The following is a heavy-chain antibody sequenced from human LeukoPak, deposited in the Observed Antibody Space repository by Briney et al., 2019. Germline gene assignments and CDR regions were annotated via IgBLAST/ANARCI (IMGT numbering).Heavy chain of an antibody. V-gene: IGHV4-39*01. D-gene: IGHD1-26*01. CDR2: IYDSGST. CDR3: AKETQGATYFDY. J-gene: IGHJ4*02. Sequence: MPSETLSLTCTVSGGSIRSSYYYWGWIRQPPGKGLEWIGSIYDSGSTYYNPSLKSRVTISVDTSKNQFSLKLNSVTAADTAVYYCAKETQGATYFDYWGQGTLVTVSS. CDR1: GGSIRSSYYY.